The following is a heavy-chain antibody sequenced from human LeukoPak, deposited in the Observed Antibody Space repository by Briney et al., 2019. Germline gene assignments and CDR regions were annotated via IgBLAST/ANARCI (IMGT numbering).Heavy chain of an antibody. D-gene: IGHD6-19*01. CDR1: GGSISSSSYY. Sequence: SETLSLTCTVSGGSISSSSYYWGWIRQPPGKGLEWIGSIYYSGSTNYNPSLKSRVTISVDTSKNQFSLKLSSVTAADTAVYYCARLAVGPDPDYWGQGTLVTVSS. CDR3: ARLAVGPDPDY. V-gene: IGHV4-39*07. J-gene: IGHJ4*02. CDR2: IYYSGST.